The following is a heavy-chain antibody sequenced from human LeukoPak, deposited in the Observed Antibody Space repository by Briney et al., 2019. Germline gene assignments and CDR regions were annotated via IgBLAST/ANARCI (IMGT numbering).Heavy chain of an antibody. J-gene: IGHJ4*02. Sequence: GGSLRLSCAASGFTFDDYAMHWVRQAPGKGLGWVSGIGWNSGSIGYADSVKGRFTISRDNAKNSLYLQMNSLRAEDTAVYYCAREVFWSGYFANLHFDYWGRGTLVTVSS. CDR3: AREVFWSGYFANLHFDY. D-gene: IGHD3-3*01. CDR2: IGWNSGSI. CDR1: GFTFDDYA. V-gene: IGHV3-9*01.